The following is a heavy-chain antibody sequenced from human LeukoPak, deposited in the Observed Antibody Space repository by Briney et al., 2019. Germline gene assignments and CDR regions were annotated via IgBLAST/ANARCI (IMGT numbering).Heavy chain of an antibody. Sequence: GGSLRLSCAASGFTFSSYWMHWVRQAPGKGLVWVSRINSDGSSTSYADSVKGRFTISRDNAKNTLYLQMNSLRAEDTAVYYCAKTPASGVHFDYWGQGTLVTVSS. D-gene: IGHD3-10*01. V-gene: IGHV3-74*01. CDR3: AKTPASGVHFDY. J-gene: IGHJ4*02. CDR1: GFTFSSYW. CDR2: INSDGSST.